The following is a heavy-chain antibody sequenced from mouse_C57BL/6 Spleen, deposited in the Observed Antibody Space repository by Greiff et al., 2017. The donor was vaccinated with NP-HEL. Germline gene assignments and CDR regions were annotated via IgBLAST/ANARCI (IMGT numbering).Heavy chain of an antibody. CDR2: ISSGSSTI. J-gene: IGHJ2*01. V-gene: IGHV5-17*01. CDR3: ARGFLFGKGFDY. Sequence: EVHLVESGGGLVKPGGSLKLSCAASGFTFSDYGMHWVRQAPEKGLEWVAYISSGSSTIYYADTVKGRFTISRDNAKNTLFLQMTSLRSEDTAMYYCARGFLFGKGFDYWGQGTTLTVSS. D-gene: IGHD3-1*01. CDR1: GFTFSDYG.